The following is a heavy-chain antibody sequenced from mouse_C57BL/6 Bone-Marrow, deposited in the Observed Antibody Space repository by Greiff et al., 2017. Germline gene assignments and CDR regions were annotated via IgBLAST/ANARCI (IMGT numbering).Heavy chain of an antibody. V-gene: IGHV1-7*01. CDR1: GYTFTSYW. D-gene: IGHD6-1*01. Sequence: QVQLQQSGAELAKPGASVKLSCKASGYTFTSYWMHWVKQRPGQGLEWIGYINPCSGYTKYNQKFKDKATLTADKSSSTAYMQLSSLPYEDSAVYYWARHDDCSGGDRYLDMEGRGTTVTVSS. CDR3: ARHDDCSGGDRYLDM. J-gene: IGHJ1*03. CDR2: INPCSGYT.